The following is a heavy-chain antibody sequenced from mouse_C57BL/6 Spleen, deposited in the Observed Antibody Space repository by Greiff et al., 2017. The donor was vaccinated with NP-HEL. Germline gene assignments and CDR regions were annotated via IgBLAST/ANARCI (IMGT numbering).Heavy chain of an antibody. D-gene: IGHD2-4*01. CDR2: INYDGSST. J-gene: IGHJ4*01. V-gene: IGHV5-16*01. CDR3: AREDDYGTYYYAMDY. CDR1: GFTFSDYY. Sequence: EVQVVESEGGLVQPGSSMKLSCTASGFTFSDYYMAWVRQVPEKGLEWVANINYDGSSTYYLDSLKSRFIISRDNAKNILYLQMSSLKSEDTATYYCAREDDYGTYYYAMDYWGQGTSVTVSS.